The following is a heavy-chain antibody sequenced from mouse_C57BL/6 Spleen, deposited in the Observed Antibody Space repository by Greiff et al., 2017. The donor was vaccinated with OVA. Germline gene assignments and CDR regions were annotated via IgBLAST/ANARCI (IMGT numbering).Heavy chain of an antibody. D-gene: IGHD2-4*01. CDR2: IYPRSGNT. V-gene: IGHV1-81*01. CDR3: APGTHYDEDWYFDV. J-gene: IGHJ1*03. CDR1: GYTFTSYG. Sequence: QVQLKESGAELARPGASVKLSCKASGYTFTSYGISWVKQRTGQGLEWIGEIYPRSGNTYYNEKFKGKATLTADKSSSTAYMELRSLTSEDSAVYFCAPGTHYDEDWYFDVWGTGTTVTVSS.